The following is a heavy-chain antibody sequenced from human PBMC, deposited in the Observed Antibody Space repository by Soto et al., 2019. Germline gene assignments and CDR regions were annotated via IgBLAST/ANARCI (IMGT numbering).Heavy chain of an antibody. CDR1: GFTFSRYW. CDR2: IKEDGSEI. CDR3: GGIERWSDANC. J-gene: IGHJ4*02. D-gene: IGHD2-15*01. Sequence: EVHLVGSGGGLVQPGGSLRLSCVASGFTFSRYWMNWVRQAPGKGLEWVAKIKEDGSEINYVDSLKGRFTISRDNAKESVYLQMTSVRAEDTGVYFCGGIERWSDANCWGQGIPVAVSS. V-gene: IGHV3-7*01.